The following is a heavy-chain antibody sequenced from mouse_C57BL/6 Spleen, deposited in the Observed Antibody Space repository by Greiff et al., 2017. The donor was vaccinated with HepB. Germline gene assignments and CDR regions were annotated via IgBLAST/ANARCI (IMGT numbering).Heavy chain of an antibody. V-gene: IGHV1-82*01. CDR2: IYPGDGDT. CDR3: ARPGGDYAMDY. Sequence: VKLQESGPELVKPGASVKISCKASGYAFSSSWMNWVKQRPGKGLEWIGRIYPGDGDTNSNGKFKGKATLTADKSSSTAYMQLSSLTSADSAVYFCARPGGDYAMDYGGQGTSVTVSS. J-gene: IGHJ4*01. CDR1: GYAFSSSW.